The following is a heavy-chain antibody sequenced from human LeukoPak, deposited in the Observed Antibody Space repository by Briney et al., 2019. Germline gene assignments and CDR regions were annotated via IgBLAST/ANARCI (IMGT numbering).Heavy chain of an antibody. V-gene: IGHV3-48*04. D-gene: IGHD3-16*01. CDR2: ISSSSSTI. J-gene: IGHJ3*02. CDR3: ARDLGVFDI. Sequence: GGSLRLSCAASGFTFSSYSMNWVRQAPGKGLEWVSYISSSSSTIYYADSVKGRFTISRDNAKNSLYLQMNSLRAEDTAVYYCARDLGVFDIWGQGTMVTVSS. CDR1: GFTFSSYS.